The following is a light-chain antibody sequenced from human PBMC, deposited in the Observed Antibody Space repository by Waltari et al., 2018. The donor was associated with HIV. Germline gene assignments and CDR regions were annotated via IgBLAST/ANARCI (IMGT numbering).Light chain of an antibody. CDR2: RND. CDR3: AAWDDSLSGPV. V-gene: IGLV1-47*01. J-gene: IGLJ2*01. Sequence: QSVLIQPPSPSGTPGQSVTIPCSGRNCNIGSNYVYWYQQLPGTAPKLLIYRNDQRPSGVPDRFSGSKSGTSASLAISGLRSEDEADYYCAAWDDSLSGPVFGGGTKVTVL. CDR1: NCNIGSNY.